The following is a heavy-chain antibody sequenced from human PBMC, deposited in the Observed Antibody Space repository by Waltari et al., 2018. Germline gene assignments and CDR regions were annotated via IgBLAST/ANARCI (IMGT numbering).Heavy chain of an antibody. Sequence: EVQLVESGGGLVQPGGSLRLSCAASGFTFSSYEMNWVRQAPGKGLEWVSSISSSSSYIYYADSVKGRFTISRDNAKNSLYLQMNSLRAEDTAVYYCARAGECRSGGSCSSSYYYYYYMDVWGKGTTVTVSS. CDR2: ISSSSSYI. CDR1: GFTFSSYE. V-gene: IGHV3-48*03. CDR3: ARAGECRSGGSCSSSYYYYYYMDV. D-gene: IGHD2-15*01. J-gene: IGHJ6*03.